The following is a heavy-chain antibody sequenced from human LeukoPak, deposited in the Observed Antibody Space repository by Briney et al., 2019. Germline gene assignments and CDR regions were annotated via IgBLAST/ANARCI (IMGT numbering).Heavy chain of an antibody. CDR2: VNPNSGNT. Sequence: GASVKVSCKASGYTFTGYYMHWVRQAPGQGLEWMGWVNPNSGNTHYAQKFQDRVTMTRDTSISTAYMELNSLRSDDTAVYYCARGEYSNGYPYRLDSWGQGTLVTVSS. J-gene: IGHJ4*02. V-gene: IGHV1-2*02. CDR1: GYTFTGYY. CDR3: ARGEYSNGYPYRLDS. D-gene: IGHD3-16*01.